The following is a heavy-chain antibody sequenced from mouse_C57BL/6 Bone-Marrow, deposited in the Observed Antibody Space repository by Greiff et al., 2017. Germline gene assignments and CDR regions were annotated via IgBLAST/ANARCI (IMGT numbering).Heavy chain of an antibody. CDR2: IDPSGSYT. D-gene: IGHD6-1*01. Sequence: VQLQQPGAELVRPGTSVTLSCKASGYTFTSYWMHWVKQRPGQGLEWIGVIDPSGSYTNYNQKFKGKATLTVDTSSSTAYMQLSSLTSEDSAVFVCARGGLPHYYSMDYWGKKTSVT. CDR3: ARGGLPHYYSMDY. J-gene: IGHJ4*01. CDR1: GYTFTSYW. V-gene: IGHV1-59*01.